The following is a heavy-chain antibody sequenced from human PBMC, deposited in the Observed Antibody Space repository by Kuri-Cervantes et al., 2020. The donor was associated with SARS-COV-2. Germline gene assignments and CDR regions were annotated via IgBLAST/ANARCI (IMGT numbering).Heavy chain of an antibody. CDR1: GGSISSYY. D-gene: IGHD6-19*01. CDR3: ARQGSSGWYLGY. Sequence: SETLSLTCSVSGGSISSYYWGWIRQPPGKGLEWIGYFYSSGVTNYNPSLKSRVTISVDTSKNQFSLKLSSVTAADTAVYYCARQGSSGWYLGYWGQGTLVTVSS. V-gene: IGHV4-59*08. CDR2: FYSSGVT. J-gene: IGHJ4*02.